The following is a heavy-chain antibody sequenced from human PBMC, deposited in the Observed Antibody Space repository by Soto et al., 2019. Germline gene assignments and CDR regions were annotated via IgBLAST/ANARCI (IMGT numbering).Heavy chain of an antibody. CDR3: AKSFGGGPPRGYYYYYMDV. Sequence: GGSLRLSCAASGFTFSSYAMSWVRQAPGKGLEWVSAISGSGGSTYYADSVKGRFTISRDNSKNTLYLQMNSLRAEDTAVYYCAKSFGGGPPRGYYYYYMDVWGKGTTVTVSS. CDR2: ISGSGGST. J-gene: IGHJ6*03. V-gene: IGHV3-23*01. D-gene: IGHD2-15*01. CDR1: GFTFSSYA.